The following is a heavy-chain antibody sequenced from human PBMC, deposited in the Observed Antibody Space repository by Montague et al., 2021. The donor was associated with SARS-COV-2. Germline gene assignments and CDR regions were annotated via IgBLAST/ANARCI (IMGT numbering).Heavy chain of an antibody. J-gene: IGHJ4*02. D-gene: IGHD6-13*01. V-gene: IGHV4-4*02. Sequence: SETLSLTCAVSGGSISSSNWWSWVRQPPGKGLEWIGEIYHSGSTNYNPSLKSRVTISVDKSKNQFSLKLSSVTAADTAVYYCARGHYSSSWYGIRYYFDYWGQGTLVTVSS. CDR2: IYHSGST. CDR3: ARGHYSSSWYGIRYYFDY. CDR1: GGSISSSNW.